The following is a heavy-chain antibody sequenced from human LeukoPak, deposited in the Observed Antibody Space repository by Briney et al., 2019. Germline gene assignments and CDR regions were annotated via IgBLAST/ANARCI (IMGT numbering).Heavy chain of an antibody. Sequence: GGSLRLSCAASGINFSDSEMNWVRQAPGKGLEWVSYIGSSGTTIYHADSVKGRFTISRDNAKNSLYLQMNSLRAEDTAVYYCARGVPTGYYTSCYDYWGQGTLVTVSS. CDR3: ARGVPTGYYTSCYDY. V-gene: IGHV3-48*03. J-gene: IGHJ4*02. D-gene: IGHD3/OR15-3a*01. CDR2: IGSSGTTI. CDR1: GINFSDSE.